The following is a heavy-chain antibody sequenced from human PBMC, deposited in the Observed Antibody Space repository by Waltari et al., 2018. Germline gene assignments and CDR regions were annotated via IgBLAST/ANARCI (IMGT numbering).Heavy chain of an antibody. V-gene: IGHV3-53*01. CDR2: IYSGGTT. Sequence: EVQLVESGGGLIQPGGSLRLSCVASGVTAGNNYMTWLRQAPGKGLELVSLIYSGGTTYYADSVRGRFTISRDGSKNTVYLQMNSLRAEDTAVYFCARNQVETALGYWGQGTLVTVSS. J-gene: IGHJ4*02. CDR3: ARNQVETALGY. CDR1: GVTAGNNY. D-gene: IGHD2-21*02.